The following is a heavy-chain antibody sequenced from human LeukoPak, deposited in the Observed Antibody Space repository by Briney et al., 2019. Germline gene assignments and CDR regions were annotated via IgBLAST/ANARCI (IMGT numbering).Heavy chain of an antibody. CDR1: GYTLTELS. Sequence: GASVKVSCKVSGYTLTELSMHWVRQAPGKGLEWMGGFDPEDGETIYAQKFQGRVTITADESTSTAYMELSSLRSEDTAVYYCARAEPGQQQLVLDYWGQGTLVTVSS. D-gene: IGHD6-13*01. CDR2: FDPEDGET. V-gene: IGHV1-24*01. J-gene: IGHJ4*02. CDR3: ARAEPGQQQLVLDY.